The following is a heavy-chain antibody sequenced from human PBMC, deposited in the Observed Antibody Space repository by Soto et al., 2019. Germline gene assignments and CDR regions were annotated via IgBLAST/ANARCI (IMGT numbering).Heavy chain of an antibody. Sequence: PGGSLRLSCAASGFTFSSYAMHWVRQAPGKGLEWVAVISYDGSNKYYADSVKGRFTISRDNSKNTLYLQLNSLRAEDTAVYYCAKDLVPAARDYYYYGMDVWGQGTTVTVSS. CDR3: AKDLVPAARDYYYYGMDV. V-gene: IGHV3-30*04. J-gene: IGHJ6*02. CDR1: GFTFSSYA. D-gene: IGHD2-2*01. CDR2: ISYDGSNK.